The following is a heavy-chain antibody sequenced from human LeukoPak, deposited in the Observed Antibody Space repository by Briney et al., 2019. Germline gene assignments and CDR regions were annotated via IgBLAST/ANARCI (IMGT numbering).Heavy chain of an antibody. CDR1: GASISSYY. CDR3: ASGSLTLPVYYYYMDV. CDR2: IYYRGST. J-gene: IGHJ6*03. D-gene: IGHD2-2*03. V-gene: IGHV4-59*08. Sequence: PSDTLSLTCTVSGASISSYYWSWIRQPPGKGLEWIGYIYYRGSTNYNPSLKSRVTISVDTSKNQFSLKLSSVTAADTAVYYCASGSLTLPVYYYYMDVWGKGTTVTVSS.